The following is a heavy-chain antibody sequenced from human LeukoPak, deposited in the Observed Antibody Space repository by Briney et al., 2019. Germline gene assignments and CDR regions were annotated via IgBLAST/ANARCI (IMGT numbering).Heavy chain of an antibody. J-gene: IGHJ4*02. CDR2: INAGNGNT. CDR1: GYTFTSYA. Sequence: ASVKVSCKASGYTFTSYAMHWVRQAPGQRLEWMGWINAGNGNTKSSQEFQDRVTMTRDMSTTTVYLGLNSLRSEDTAVYYCARGGCSTTSCYHFDSWGQRTLVTVSS. V-gene: IGHV1-3*03. CDR3: ARGGCSTTSCYHFDS. D-gene: IGHD2-2*01.